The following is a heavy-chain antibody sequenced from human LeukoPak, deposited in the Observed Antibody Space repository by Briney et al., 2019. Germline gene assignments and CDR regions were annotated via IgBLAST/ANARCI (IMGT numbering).Heavy chain of an antibody. D-gene: IGHD5-24*01. CDR1: GYTFTGFY. Sequence: ASVKVSCKASGYTFTGFYMHWVRQAPGQGLEWMGRINPNSGGTNYAQKFHGRVTMTRDTYISTAYMELSRLRSDDTAVYYCAREGRAKMATISLRRYFDYWGQGTLVTVSS. CDR3: AREGRAKMATISLRRYFDY. V-gene: IGHV1-2*06. J-gene: IGHJ4*02. CDR2: INPNSGGT.